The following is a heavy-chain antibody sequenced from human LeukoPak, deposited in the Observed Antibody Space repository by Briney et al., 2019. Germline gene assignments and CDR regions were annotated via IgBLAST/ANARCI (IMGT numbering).Heavy chain of an antibody. CDR3: ARDWSMTTLDY. D-gene: IGHD4-17*01. V-gene: IGHV1-2*06. Sequence: APVKVSCKTSGYTFTDYYMHWVRQAPGQGLEWMGRINPNSGGTDYAQKLQGRVTMTRDTSISTAYLEFSSLRSDDTAVYYCARDWSMTTLDYWGQGTLVTVSS. CDR1: GYTFTDYY. CDR2: INPNSGGT. J-gene: IGHJ4*02.